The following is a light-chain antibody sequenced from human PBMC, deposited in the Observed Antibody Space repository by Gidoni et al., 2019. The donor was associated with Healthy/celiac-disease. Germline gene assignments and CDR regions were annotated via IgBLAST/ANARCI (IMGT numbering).Light chain of an antibody. Sequence: QSVLTPPPSGSAAPGQKVTISCSGSSSNIGENSVSWYQQLPGTAPKLLIYDNNKRPSDIPDRFSGSKSGTSATLGITGLQTGDEADYFCGTWDTSLSAGHYVFGTGTKVTVL. CDR1: SSNIGENS. J-gene: IGLJ1*01. CDR2: DNN. CDR3: GTWDTSLSAGHYV. V-gene: IGLV1-51*01.